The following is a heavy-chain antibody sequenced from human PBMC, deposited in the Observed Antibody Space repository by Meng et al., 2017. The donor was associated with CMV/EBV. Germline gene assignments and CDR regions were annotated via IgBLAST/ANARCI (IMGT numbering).Heavy chain of an antibody. CDR1: GYTFTGYY. V-gene: IGHV1-2*02. CDR3: ARRIVVVPAAYLGY. D-gene: IGHD2-2*01. J-gene: IGHJ4*02. CDR2: INPNGGGT. Sequence: SGYTFTGYYIHWVRQAPGQGPEWMGWINPNGGGTNYAQKFQGRVTMTLDTSISTAYMKLSRLRSDDTAVYYCARRIVVVPAAYLGYWGQGTLVTVSS.